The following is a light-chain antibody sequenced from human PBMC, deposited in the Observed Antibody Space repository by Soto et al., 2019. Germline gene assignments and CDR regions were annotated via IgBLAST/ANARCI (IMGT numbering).Light chain of an antibody. V-gene: IGKV3-20*01. Sequence: EIVLTQSPGTLSLSPGERATLSCRASQSVSSDYLAWYQQKPGQAPRLLVYGASNRATAIPDRFSGSGSGSDFTLTISRLEPEDFAVYSCQQYGSSPYTFGHGTKLEI. CDR1: QSVSSDY. J-gene: IGKJ2*01. CDR2: GAS. CDR3: QQYGSSPYT.